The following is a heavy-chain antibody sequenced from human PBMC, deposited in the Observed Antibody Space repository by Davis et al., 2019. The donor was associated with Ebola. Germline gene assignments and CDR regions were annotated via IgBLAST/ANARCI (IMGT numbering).Heavy chain of an antibody. CDR3: ARAPHIVLMVYAIIDY. V-gene: IGHV1-46*01. CDR1: GYTFTSYY. D-gene: IGHD2-8*01. J-gene: IGHJ4*02. Sequence: ASVKVSCKASGYTFTSYYMHWVRQAPGQGLEWMGIINPSGGSTSYAQKFQGRVTMTRDTSTSTVYMELSSLRSEDTAVYYCARAPHIVLMVYAIIDYWGQGTLVTVSS. CDR2: INPSGGST.